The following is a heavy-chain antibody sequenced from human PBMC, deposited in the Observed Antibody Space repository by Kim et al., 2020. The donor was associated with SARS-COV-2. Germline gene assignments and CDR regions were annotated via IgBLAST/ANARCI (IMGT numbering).Heavy chain of an antibody. D-gene: IGHD2-2*01. CDR1: GGSISSSSYY. CDR2: IYYSGST. J-gene: IGHJ4*02. CDR3: ARQGYCSSTSCQRPRTIPPDY. V-gene: IGHV4-39*01. Sequence: SETLSLTCTVSGGSISSSSYYWGWIRQPPGKGLEWIGSIYYSGSTYYNPSLKSRVTISVDTSKNQFSLKLSSVTAADTAVYYCARQGYCSSTSCQRPRTIPPDYWGQGTLVTVSS.